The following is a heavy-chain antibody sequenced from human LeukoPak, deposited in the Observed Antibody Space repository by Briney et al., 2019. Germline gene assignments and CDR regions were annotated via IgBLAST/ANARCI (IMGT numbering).Heavy chain of an antibody. D-gene: IGHD3-16*01. CDR1: GFTFRTYN. CDR2: ISTSGTTM. Sequence: PGGSLRLSCAASGFTFRTYNMNWVRQAPGKGPEWVSSISTSGTTMYYADSVKGRFTISRDNANNSLYLQMNSLRAEDTAVYYCAKSLGGTGGDAALDPWGQGTLVTVSS. V-gene: IGHV3-48*01. CDR3: AKSLGGTGGDAALDP. J-gene: IGHJ5*02.